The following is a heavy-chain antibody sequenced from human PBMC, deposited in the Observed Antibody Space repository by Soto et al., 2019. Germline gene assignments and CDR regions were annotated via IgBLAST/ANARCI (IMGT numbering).Heavy chain of an antibody. D-gene: IGHD2-2*01. CDR1: GYTFTSYA. J-gene: IGHJ6*02. Sequence: QVQLVQSGVEVKKPGASVKVSCKASGYTFTSYAMHWVRQAPGQRLEWMGWINAGNGNTKYSQKFQGRVTITRDTSASTAYMELSSLRSEDTAVSYCASMGYQRQNYYYYGMDVWGQGTTVTVSS. CDR3: ASMGYQRQNYYYYGMDV. CDR2: INAGNGNT. V-gene: IGHV1-3*01.